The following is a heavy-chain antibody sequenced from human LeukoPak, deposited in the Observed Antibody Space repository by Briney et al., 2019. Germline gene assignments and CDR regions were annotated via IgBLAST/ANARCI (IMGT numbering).Heavy chain of an antibody. J-gene: IGHJ4*02. Sequence: ASVKVSCKASGCTFTSYAMHWVRQAPGQRLEWMGWINAGNGNTKYSQKFQGRVTLTRDTSTSTFYMELSSLKSQDTAVYYCARDYHGSGSLTTFDYWGQGTLVTVSS. CDR2: INAGNGNT. CDR1: GCTFTSYA. V-gene: IGHV1-3*01. D-gene: IGHD3-10*01. CDR3: ARDYHGSGSLTTFDY.